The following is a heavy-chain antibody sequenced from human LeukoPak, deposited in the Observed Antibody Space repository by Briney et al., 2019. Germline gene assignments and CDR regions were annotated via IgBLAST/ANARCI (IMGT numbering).Heavy chain of an antibody. D-gene: IGHD3-22*01. CDR1: GGTFSSYA. J-gene: IGHJ4*02. V-gene: IGHV1-69*05. CDR3: ARDQYDSSGYYYY. Sequence: SVKVSCKASGGTFSSYAISWVRQAPGQGLEWMGKIIPIFGTANYAQKFQGRVTITTDESTSTAYMELSSLRSEDTAVYYCARDQYDSSGYYYYWGQGTLVTVSS. CDR2: IIPIFGTA.